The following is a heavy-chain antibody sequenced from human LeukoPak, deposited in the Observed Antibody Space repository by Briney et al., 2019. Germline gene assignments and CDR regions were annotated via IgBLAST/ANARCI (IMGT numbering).Heavy chain of an antibody. J-gene: IGHJ6*02. CDR3: ARGGIAAAGEYMDV. CDR1: GYTFTSYD. Sequence: GASVKVSCKASGYTFTSYDINWVRQATGQGLEWMGWMNPNSGNTGYAQKFQGRVTMTRNTSISTAYMELSSLRSKDTAVYYCARGGIAAAGEYMDVWGQGTTVTVSS. CDR2: MNPNSGNT. D-gene: IGHD6-13*01. V-gene: IGHV1-8*01.